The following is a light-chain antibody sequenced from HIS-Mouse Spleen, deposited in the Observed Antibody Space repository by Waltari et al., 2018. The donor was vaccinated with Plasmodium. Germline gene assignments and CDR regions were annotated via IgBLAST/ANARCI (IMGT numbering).Light chain of an antibody. CDR3: QQYKNWPT. J-gene: IGKJ5*01. V-gene: IGKV3-15*01. Sequence: EIVMTQSPATLSVSPGARATLSCRASQSVSSNLAWYQQKPRQAPRLIIYGASTRATAIPARFSGSGSGTEITLTISSMHSEDFAVYYCQQYKNWPTFGQGTRLEIK. CDR2: GAS. CDR1: QSVSSN.